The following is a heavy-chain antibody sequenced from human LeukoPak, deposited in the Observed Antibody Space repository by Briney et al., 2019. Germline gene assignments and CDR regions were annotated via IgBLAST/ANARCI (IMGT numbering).Heavy chain of an antibody. J-gene: IGHJ4*02. D-gene: IGHD2-15*01. V-gene: IGHV3-66*02. CDR3: ARARWYGRSDC. CDR1: GFTVSSKY. CDR2: IYSGGTR. Sequence: SGGSLRLSCAASGFTVSSKYMSWIRQAPGKGLGWVSVIYSGGTRYYADSVKGRFTISRDNSKNTVYLQMNSLRVEDTAIYYGARARWYGRSDCWGQGTLVTVSS.